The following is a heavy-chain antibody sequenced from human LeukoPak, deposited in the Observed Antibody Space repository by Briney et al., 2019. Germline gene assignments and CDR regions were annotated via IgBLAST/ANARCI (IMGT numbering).Heavy chain of an antibody. J-gene: IGHJ5*02. V-gene: IGHV4-4*02. CDR2: FYHSGST. D-gene: IGHD2-8*02. CDR3: ARLGGPGYCTGTSCRGNWFDP. CDR1: GGSISSNNW. Sequence: PLETLSLTCAVSGGSISSNNWWSWVRQSPGKGLEWIGEFYHSGSTNSNPSLKSRVTISVDKSKNEFSLKLRSVTAADTAVYYCARLGGPGYCTGTSCRGNWFDPWGQGTLVTVSS.